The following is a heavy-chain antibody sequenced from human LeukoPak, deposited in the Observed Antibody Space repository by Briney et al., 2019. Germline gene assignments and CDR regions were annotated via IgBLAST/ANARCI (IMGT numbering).Heavy chain of an antibody. CDR2: ISGSGGST. D-gene: IGHD6-19*01. CDR3: AKAIAVARSYYFDY. J-gene: IGHJ4*02. CDR1: GFTFSSYA. Sequence: PGGSLRLSCAASGFTFSSYAMSWVRQAPGKGLEWVSVISGSGGSTYYADSVKGRFTISRDNSKNTLYLQMNSLRAEETAVYYCAKAIAVARSYYFDYWGQGTLVTVSS. V-gene: IGHV3-23*01.